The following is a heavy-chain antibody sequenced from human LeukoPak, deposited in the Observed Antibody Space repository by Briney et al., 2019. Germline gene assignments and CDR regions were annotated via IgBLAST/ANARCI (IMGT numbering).Heavy chain of an antibody. CDR3: ARDRHVSDAMVRGIINWFDP. CDR2: IIPILGIA. Sequence: ASVKVSCKASGGTFSSYAISWVRQAPGQGLEWMGRIIPILGIANYAQKFQGRVTNTADKSTSTAYMELSSLRSEDTAVYYCARDRHVSDAMVRGIINWFDPWGQGTLVTVSS. J-gene: IGHJ5*02. D-gene: IGHD3-10*01. CDR1: GGTFSSYA. V-gene: IGHV1-69*04.